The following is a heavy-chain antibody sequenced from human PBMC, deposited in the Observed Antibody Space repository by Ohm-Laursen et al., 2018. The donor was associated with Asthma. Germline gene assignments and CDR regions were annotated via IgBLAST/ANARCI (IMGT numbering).Heavy chain of an antibody. CDR1: GYTFSRYS. Sequence: SLRLSCTASGYTFSRYSIHWVRQIPGKGLEWGASISTASSFIYYADSVRGRFTTSRDNARNSVYLQMNSLRAEDTALYYCARIGPEWELPGREYSLHHWGEGTLVTVSS. CDR2: ISTASSFI. CDR3: ARIGPEWELPGREYSLHH. D-gene: IGHD1-26*01. V-gene: IGHV3-21*01. J-gene: IGHJ1*01.